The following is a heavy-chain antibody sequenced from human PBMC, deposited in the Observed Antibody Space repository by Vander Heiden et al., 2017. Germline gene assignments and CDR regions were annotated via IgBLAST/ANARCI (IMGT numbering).Heavy chain of an antibody. V-gene: IGHV3-33*01. CDR2: LVSDGGNR. D-gene: IGHD5-12*01. Sequence: QVQLAEPGGRVVQPGGALRLSCAATGLTVSSFGMHGVRQAPGKGLEWVAILVSDGGNRDYADSGRGRFTIARDNSKNTLYLQMNSLRGEDTAVYYCARPGGSGYESNWLDPWGQGTLVPVS. CDR1: GLTVSSFG. CDR3: ARPGGSGYESNWLDP. J-gene: IGHJ5*02.